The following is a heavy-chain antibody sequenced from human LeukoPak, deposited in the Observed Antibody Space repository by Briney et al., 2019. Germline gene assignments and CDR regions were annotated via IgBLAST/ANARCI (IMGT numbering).Heavy chain of an antibody. J-gene: IGHJ5*02. CDR3: ARQLSTAVAGFDP. CDR1: GGSIGSYY. Sequence: SSETLSLTRTVSGGSIGSYYWSWIRQPPGKGLEWIGYIYYSGSTNYNPSLKSRATISVDTSKNQFSLKLSSVTAADTAVYYCARQLSTAVAGFDPWGQGTLVTVSS. V-gene: IGHV4-59*08. D-gene: IGHD6-19*01. CDR2: IYYSGST.